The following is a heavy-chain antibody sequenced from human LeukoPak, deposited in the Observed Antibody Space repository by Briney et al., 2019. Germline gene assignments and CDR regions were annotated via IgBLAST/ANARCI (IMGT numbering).Heavy chain of an antibody. V-gene: IGHV7-4-1*02. Sequence: GASVKVSCKASGYTFTDFYMHWVRQAPGQGLEWMGWINTYTGTPTYAQGFTGRFVFSLDTSVTTAFLQISSLQAGDTAVYYCARGPDYGDYNYSFDYWGQGTLVTVSS. D-gene: IGHD4-17*01. CDR3: ARGPDYGDYNYSFDY. CDR2: INTYTGTP. J-gene: IGHJ4*02. CDR1: GYTFTDFY.